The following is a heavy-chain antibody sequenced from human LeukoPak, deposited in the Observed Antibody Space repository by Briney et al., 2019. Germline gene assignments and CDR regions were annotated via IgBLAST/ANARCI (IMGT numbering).Heavy chain of an antibody. V-gene: IGHV3-49*03. J-gene: IGHJ4*02. D-gene: IGHD1-1*01. CDR1: GFTFGGYA. CDR2: IRSKAYGETA. CDR3: TRDRGAYNLYDY. Sequence: GSLRLSCTASGFTFGGYAMGWIRQAPGKGLEWVGFIRSKAYGETADYAASVKGRFTISRDDSKAIAYLQMNSLKTEDTAVYHCTRDRGAYNLYDYWGQGTLVTVSS.